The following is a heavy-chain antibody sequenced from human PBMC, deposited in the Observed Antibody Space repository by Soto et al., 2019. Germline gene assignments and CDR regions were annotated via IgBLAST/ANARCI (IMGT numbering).Heavy chain of an antibody. Sequence: QVQLQESGPGLVKPSGTLSLTCAVSGGSISSSHWWTWVRQSPGKGLEYIGEISNSGTSNSNPSLKSRVTLSVDRSKNHFSLTLTSVTAADTAVYYCARVVLSITRGAFDAWGQGTPVIVSS. D-gene: IGHD1-20*01. CDR2: ISNSGTS. CDR3: ARVVLSITRGAFDA. CDR1: GGSISSSHW. V-gene: IGHV4-4*02. J-gene: IGHJ3*01.